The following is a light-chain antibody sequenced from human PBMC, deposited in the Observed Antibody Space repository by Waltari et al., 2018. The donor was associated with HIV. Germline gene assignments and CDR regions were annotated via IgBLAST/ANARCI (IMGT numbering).Light chain of an antibody. V-gene: IGLV3-19*01. CDR2: GKN. CDR1: SLRSYY. J-gene: IGLJ2*01. CDR3: NPRDSSSNDRYVV. Sequence: SSELTQDPAVSVALGQTVRITCQGDSLRSYYASWYQQKPGQAPVLVIYGKNNRHSGIPDRFSGSSSGNTASLTITGARAEDDADYYCNPRDSSSNDRYVVFGGGTKLTVL.